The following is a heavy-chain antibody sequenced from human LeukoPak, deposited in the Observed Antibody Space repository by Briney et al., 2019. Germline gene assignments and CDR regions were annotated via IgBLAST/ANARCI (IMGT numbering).Heavy chain of an antibody. D-gene: IGHD6-13*01. CDR2: IYTSGTT. CDR1: GGSVRRGNYY. CDR3: ARGGAAAGQEDYFDY. Sequence: SETLSLTCTVSGGSVRRGNYYWTWIRQPAGSGLEWIGRIYTSGTTDYNPSLRTRVTISVDASKNQFSLKLNSVTAADTAVYYCARGGAAAGQEDYFDYWGQGTLVTVSS. V-gene: IGHV4-61*02. J-gene: IGHJ4*02.